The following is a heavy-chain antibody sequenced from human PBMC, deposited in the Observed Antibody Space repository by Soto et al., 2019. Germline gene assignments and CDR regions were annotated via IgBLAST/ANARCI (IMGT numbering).Heavy chain of an antibody. J-gene: IGHJ6*02. CDR3: AKEVRVVVAASYYYYYGMDV. Sequence: EVQLLESGGGLVQPGGSLRLSCAASGFTFSSYAMSWVRQAPGKGLEWVSAISGSGGSTYYADSVKGRFTISRDNSKNTLYLQMNSVRAEDTAVYYCAKEVRVVVAASYYYYYGMDVWGQGTTVTVSS. D-gene: IGHD2-15*01. CDR1: GFTFSSYA. V-gene: IGHV3-23*01. CDR2: ISGSGGST.